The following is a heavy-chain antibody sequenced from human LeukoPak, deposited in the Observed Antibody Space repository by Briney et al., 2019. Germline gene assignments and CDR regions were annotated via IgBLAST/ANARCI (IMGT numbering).Heavy chain of an antibody. D-gene: IGHD3-22*01. CDR1: GFTVNSNG. V-gene: IGHV3-33*06. CDR3: AKAGDNSGYYPAFYYYMDV. J-gene: IGHJ6*03. CDR2: IWYDGSNK. Sequence: SGRSRRLSCAASGFTVNSNGMHWVRQAPGKGLEGVALIWYDGSNKYYADSVKGRFTISRDNSKNTLYLQMNSLRAEDTAVYYCAKAGDNSGYYPAFYYYMDVWGRGTTVTVSS.